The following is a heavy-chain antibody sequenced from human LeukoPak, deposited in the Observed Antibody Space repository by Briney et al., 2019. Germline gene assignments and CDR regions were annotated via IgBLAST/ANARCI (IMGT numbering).Heavy chain of an antibody. V-gene: IGHV3-53*01. J-gene: IGHJ4*02. CDR2: VYSGDRT. CDR1: GFSVKNQS. CDR3: VTDLYLSF. Sequence: GGSLRLSCKVSGFSVKNQSMSWVRQAPGKGLEWVLVVYSGDRTYVADSVKGRFTISRDSSKNTLYLLMDNLRTEDTAMYYCVTDLYLSFWGQGTLVTVSS. D-gene: IGHD2-15*01.